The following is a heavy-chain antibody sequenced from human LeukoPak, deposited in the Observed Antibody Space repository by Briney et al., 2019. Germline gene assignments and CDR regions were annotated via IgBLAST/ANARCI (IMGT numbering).Heavy chain of an antibody. V-gene: IGHV3-30-3*01. J-gene: IGHJ4*02. D-gene: IGHD6-13*01. CDR1: GFTFSSYA. CDR3: ARDIAAAGTDY. CDR2: ISYDGTKT. Sequence: GRSLRLSCAASGFTFSSYAIDWVRQAPGKGLEWVALISYDGTKTYNADSVKGRFTVSRDNSKNTLYLQMNSLRAEDTAVYYCARDIAAAGTDYWGQGTLVTVSS.